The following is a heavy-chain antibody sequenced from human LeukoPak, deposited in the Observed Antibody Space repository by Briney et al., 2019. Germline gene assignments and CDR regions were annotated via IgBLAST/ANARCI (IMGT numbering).Heavy chain of an antibody. J-gene: IGHJ4*02. D-gene: IGHD5-18*01. V-gene: IGHV3-30-3*01. CDR1: GFTFSNYA. CDR3: ARDRDTAIMVPTLIDY. CDR2: ISYDGSDK. Sequence: PGGSLRLSCAASGFTFSNYALHWVRQAPGKGLEWVAVISYDGSDKFYADSVKGRFTISRDNSKNTLYLQMNSLRAEDTAVYYCARDRDTAIMVPTLIDYWGQGTLVTVSS.